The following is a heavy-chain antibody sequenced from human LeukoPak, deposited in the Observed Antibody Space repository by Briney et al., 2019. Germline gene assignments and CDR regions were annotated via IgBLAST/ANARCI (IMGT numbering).Heavy chain of an antibody. Sequence: SETLSLTCAVYGGSFSGYYWSWIRQPPGKGLEWIGEINHSGSTNYNPSLKSRVTISVDTSKNQFSLKLSSVTAADTAAYYCARGRSRDWFDPWGQGTLVTVSS. V-gene: IGHV4-34*01. CDR2: INHSGST. J-gene: IGHJ5*02. CDR1: GGSFSGYY. D-gene: IGHD3-10*01. CDR3: ARGRSRDWFDP.